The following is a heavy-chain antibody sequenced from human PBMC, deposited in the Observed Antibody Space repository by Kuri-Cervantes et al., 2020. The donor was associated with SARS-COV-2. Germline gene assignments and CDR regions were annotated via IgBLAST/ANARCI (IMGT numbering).Heavy chain of an antibody. D-gene: IGHD3-3*01. CDR2: INPSGGST. V-gene: IGHV1-46*01. J-gene: IGHJ6*02. CDR1: GYTFTSYY. Sequence: VAVKVSCKASGYTFTSYYMHWVRQAPGQGLEWMGIINPSGGSTSYAQKFQGRVTMTRDTSTSTVYMELSSLRSEDTAVYYCARDLPGFLEWLGHWVSGMDVWGQGTTVTVSS. CDR3: ARDLPGFLEWLGHWVSGMDV.